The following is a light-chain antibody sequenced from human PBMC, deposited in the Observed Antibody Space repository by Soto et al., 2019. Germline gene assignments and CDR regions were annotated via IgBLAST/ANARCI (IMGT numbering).Light chain of an antibody. CDR1: QSISGNY. Sequence: EIVLTQSPGTLSLSPGESATLSCRASQSISGNYFAWYQQKPGQAPRLLIYGASSRATDIPDRFSGSGSGTDFTLTISRLEPEDFAVYYCQEYGSSRTFGQGTKVEI. CDR3: QEYGSSRT. J-gene: IGKJ1*01. CDR2: GAS. V-gene: IGKV3-20*01.